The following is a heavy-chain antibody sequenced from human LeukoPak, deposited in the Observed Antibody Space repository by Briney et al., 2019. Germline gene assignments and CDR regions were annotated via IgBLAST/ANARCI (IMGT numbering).Heavy chain of an antibody. Sequence: AGGSLRLSCAASGFTFSNYAMAWVRQAPGRGLEWVSAISSGGDITKYADSVRGRFTISRDNSKTLYLQMSSLRAEDTALYYCARGTTGSFGTDKFEVWGQGTMVTVSS. D-gene: IGHD2-8*02. V-gene: IGHV3-23*01. CDR2: ISSGGDIT. CDR1: GFTFSNYA. CDR3: ARGTTGSFGTDKFEV. J-gene: IGHJ3*01.